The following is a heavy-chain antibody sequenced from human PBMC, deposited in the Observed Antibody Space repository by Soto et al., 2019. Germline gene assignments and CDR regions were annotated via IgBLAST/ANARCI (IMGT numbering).Heavy chain of an antibody. V-gene: IGHV4-34*09. J-gene: IGHJ5*02. CDR1: GGSFSGYY. Sequence: TLSFTCAVYGGSFSGYYWSWIRQPPGKGLEWIGYIYYSGSTYYNPSLKSRVTISVDTSKNQFSLKLSSVTAADTAVYYCARSVDPWGQGTLVTVS. CDR2: IYYSGST. CDR3: ARSVDP.